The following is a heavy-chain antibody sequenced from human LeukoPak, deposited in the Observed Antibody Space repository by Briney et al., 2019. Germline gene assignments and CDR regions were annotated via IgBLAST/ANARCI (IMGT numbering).Heavy chain of an antibody. CDR3: ARGIYDSSGYYYGVFDY. D-gene: IGHD3-22*01. CDR2: INPNSGGT. CDR1: GYTFSGYY. Sequence: GASVKVSCKASGYTFSGYYIHWVRQAPGHGLEWMGWINPNSGGTNYAQKFQGRVTMTRDTSISTAYMELSRLRSDDTAVYYCARGIYDSSGYYYGVFDYWGQGTLVTVSS. V-gene: IGHV1-2*02. J-gene: IGHJ4*02.